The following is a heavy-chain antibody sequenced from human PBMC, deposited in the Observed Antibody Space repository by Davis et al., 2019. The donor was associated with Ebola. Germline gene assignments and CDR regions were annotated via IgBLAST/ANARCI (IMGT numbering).Heavy chain of an antibody. D-gene: IGHD5-12*01. CDR1: GDSVFGKNGA. CDR3: ARGWLRSKFDY. CDR2: TYYSSRWNY. V-gene: IGHV6-1*01. Sequence: PSETLSLTCAISGDSVFGKNGAWNWIRQSPSRGLEWLGRTYYSSRWNYDYAVSVKSRITINPDTSKNQFSLQLNSVTPEDTALYYCARGWLRSKFDYWGRGTLVTVSS. J-gene: IGHJ4*02.